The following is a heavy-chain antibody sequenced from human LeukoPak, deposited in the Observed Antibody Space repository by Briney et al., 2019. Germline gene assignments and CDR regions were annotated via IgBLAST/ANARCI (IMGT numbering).Heavy chain of an antibody. Sequence: GGSLRLSCAASGFTFDDYAMSWVRQAPGKGLEWVSAISGSGGSTYYADSVKGRFTISRDNSKNTLHLQMNSLRAEDTAVYYCARKSFIVGADYWGQGTLVTVSS. D-gene: IGHD1-26*01. CDR2: ISGSGGST. J-gene: IGHJ4*02. CDR3: ARKSFIVGADY. V-gene: IGHV3-23*01. CDR1: GFTFDDYA.